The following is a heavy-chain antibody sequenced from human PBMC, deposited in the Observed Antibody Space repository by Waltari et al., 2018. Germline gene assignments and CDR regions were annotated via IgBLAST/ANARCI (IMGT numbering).Heavy chain of an antibody. CDR2: IYYSGST. Sequence: QVQLQESGPGLVKPSETLSLTCTVSGGSISSYYWSWIRQPPGKGLEWIWYIYYSGSTNYNPSLKSRVTISVDTSKNQFSLKLSSVTAADTAVYYCARDLGYCSGGSCYAGGFDYWGQGTLVTVSS. V-gene: IGHV4-59*01. CDR1: GGSISSYY. D-gene: IGHD2-15*01. J-gene: IGHJ4*02. CDR3: ARDLGYCSGGSCYAGGFDY.